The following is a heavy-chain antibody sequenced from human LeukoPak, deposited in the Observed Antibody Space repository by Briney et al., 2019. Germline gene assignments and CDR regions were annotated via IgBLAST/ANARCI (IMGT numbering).Heavy chain of an antibody. V-gene: IGHV1-69*05. CDR1: GGTFSSYA. J-gene: IGHJ4*02. D-gene: IGHD2-15*01. CDR3: ARDFDCSGGSCHYYFDY. CDR2: IIPIFGTA. Sequence: SVKVSCKASGGTFSSYAISWVRQAPGQGLEWMGRIIPIFGTANYAQKFQGRVTITTDESTSTAYMELSSLRSEDTAVYYCARDFDCSGGSCHYYFDYWGQGTLVSVSS.